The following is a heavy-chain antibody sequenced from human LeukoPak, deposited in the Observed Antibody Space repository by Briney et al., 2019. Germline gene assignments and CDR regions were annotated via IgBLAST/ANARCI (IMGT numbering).Heavy chain of an antibody. Sequence: ASVKVSCKASGYTFTGYYMHWVRQAPGQGLEWMGRINPNSGGTNYAQKFQGRVTMTRDTSISTDYMELSRLRSDDTAVYYCARYSSGWYTGAFDIWGQGTMVTVSS. D-gene: IGHD6-19*01. V-gene: IGHV1-2*06. CDR3: ARYSSGWYTGAFDI. CDR2: INPNSGGT. CDR1: GYTFTGYY. J-gene: IGHJ3*02.